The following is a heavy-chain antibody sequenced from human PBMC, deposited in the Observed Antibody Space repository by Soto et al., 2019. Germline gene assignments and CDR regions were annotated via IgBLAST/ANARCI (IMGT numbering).Heavy chain of an antibody. CDR3: SRAIKRWEVNYYFDF. Sequence: QVVLLQSGAEVKEPGSSVRVSCQVSGSTFNNFAFSWVRQAPGHGPEWMGGIVVDSNTAEYSQRFQDRVTITADTSTDTLYMELGSLTFEDTAVYYCSRAIKRWEVNYYFDFWGQGTLVTVSS. CDR2: IVVDSNTA. CDR1: GSTFNNFA. J-gene: IGHJ4*02. D-gene: IGHD1-26*01. V-gene: IGHV1-69*06.